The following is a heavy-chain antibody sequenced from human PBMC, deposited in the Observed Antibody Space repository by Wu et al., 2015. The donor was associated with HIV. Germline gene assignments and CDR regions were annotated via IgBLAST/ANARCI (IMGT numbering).Heavy chain of an antibody. Sequence: QVQLVQSGAEVKKPGASVKVSCKASGYTFSSYYMHWVRQAPGQGLEWMGMINPSGGSTSYAQKFQGRVTMTRDTSTSTVYMELSSLRSEDTAVYYCARDLTHYYYDSSGYFDYWARERWSPSPQ. CDR2: INPSGGST. CDR1: GYTFSSYY. J-gene: IGHJ4*02. CDR3: ARDLTHYYYDSSGYFDY. D-gene: IGHD3-22*01. V-gene: IGHV1-46*01.